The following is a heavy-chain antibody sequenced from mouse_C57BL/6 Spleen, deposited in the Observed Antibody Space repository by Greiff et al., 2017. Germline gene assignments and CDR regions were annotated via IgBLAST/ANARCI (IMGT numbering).Heavy chain of an antibody. CDR3: ARLYGSSWYFDV. Sequence: QVQLKESGAELARPGASVKMSCKASGYTFTSYTMHWVKQRPGQGLEWIGYINPSSGYTKYNQKFKDKATLTADKSSSTAYMQLSSLTSEDSAVYYCARLYGSSWYFDVWGTGTTVTVSS. V-gene: IGHV1-4*01. D-gene: IGHD1-1*01. CDR2: INPSSGYT. CDR1: GYTFTSYT. J-gene: IGHJ1*03.